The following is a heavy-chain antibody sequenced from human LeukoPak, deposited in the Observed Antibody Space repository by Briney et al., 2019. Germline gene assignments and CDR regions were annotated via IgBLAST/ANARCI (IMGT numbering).Heavy chain of an antibody. CDR3: ARASYYDILTGYYFDY. CDR1: GGSISSGGYY. CDR2: IYRSGST. J-gene: IGHJ4*02. V-gene: IGHV4-30-2*01. D-gene: IGHD3-9*01. Sequence: SETLSLTCTVSGGSISSGGYYWSWIRQPPGKGLEWIGYIYRSGSTYYNPSLKSRVTISVDRSKNQFSLKLSSVTAADTAVYYCARASYYDILTGYYFDYWGQGTLVTVSS.